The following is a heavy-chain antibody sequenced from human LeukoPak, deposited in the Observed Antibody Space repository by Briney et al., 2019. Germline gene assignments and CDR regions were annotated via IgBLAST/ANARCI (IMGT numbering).Heavy chain of an antibody. CDR3: ARARNDGYCSGGSCYSFDY. D-gene: IGHD2-15*01. V-gene: IGHV1-3*01. J-gene: IGHJ4*02. Sequence: ASVKVSGKASGYTFTSYAMHWVRQAPGQRLEWMGWINAGNGNTKYSQKFQGRVTITRDTSASTAYMELSSLRSEDTAVYYCARARNDGYCSGGSCYSFDYWGQGTLVTVSS. CDR1: GYTFTSYA. CDR2: INAGNGNT.